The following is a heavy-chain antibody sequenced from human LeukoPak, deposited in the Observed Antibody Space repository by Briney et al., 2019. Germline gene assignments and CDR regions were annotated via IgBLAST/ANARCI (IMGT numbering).Heavy chain of an antibody. V-gene: IGHV5-51*01. CDR2: IYPGYSDT. CDR3: ARHGRGYCTSTSCYTHGMDV. CDR1: GYSFTSYW. D-gene: IGHD2-2*02. Sequence: GESLKISCKGSGYSFTSYWIGWVRQMPGKGLEWMGIIYPGYSDTRYSPSFQGQVTISADKSISTAYLQWSSLKASDTAMYYCARHGRGYCTSTSCYTHGMDVWGQGTTVTVSS. J-gene: IGHJ6*02.